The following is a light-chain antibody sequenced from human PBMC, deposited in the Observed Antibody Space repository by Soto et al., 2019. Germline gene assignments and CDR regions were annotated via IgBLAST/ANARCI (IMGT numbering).Light chain of an antibody. J-gene: IGKJ1*01. CDR2: DAS. V-gene: IGKV3-11*01. CDR3: LQRTNWPWT. Sequence: EIVLTQSPATLSLSPGERATLSCRASQSLSIYLGWYQQKPGQVPRLLIYDASNRATGIPARFSGSGSGTDFTLTISSLEPGDFAVYYCLQRTNWPWTFGQGTKVEVK. CDR1: QSLSIY.